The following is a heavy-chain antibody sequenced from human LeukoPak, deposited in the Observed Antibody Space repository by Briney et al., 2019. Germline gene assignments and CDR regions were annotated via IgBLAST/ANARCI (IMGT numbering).Heavy chain of an antibody. V-gene: IGHV4-4*07. Sequence: SETLSLTCTVSGGSISSYYWSWIRQPAGKGLEWIGRIYTSGSTNYNPSLKSRVTMSVDTSKNQFSLKLSSVTAADTAVYYCARDKNRDYGDYREFDYWGQGTLVTVSS. CDR1: GGSISSYY. CDR3: ARDKNRDYGDYREFDY. D-gene: IGHD4-17*01. CDR2: IYTSGST. J-gene: IGHJ4*02.